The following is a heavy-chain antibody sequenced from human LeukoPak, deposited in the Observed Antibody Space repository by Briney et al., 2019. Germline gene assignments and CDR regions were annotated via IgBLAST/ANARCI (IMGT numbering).Heavy chain of an antibody. Sequence: GGSLRLSCAASGFTFSSYSMNWVRQAPGKGLEWVSYISSSSSTIYYADSVKGRFTISRDNAKNSLYLQMNSLRAEDTAVYYCARHSSGWLAYFDYWGQGTLVTVSS. CDR1: GFTFSSYS. CDR3: ARHSSGWLAYFDY. V-gene: IGHV3-48*01. CDR2: ISSSSSTI. D-gene: IGHD6-19*01. J-gene: IGHJ4*02.